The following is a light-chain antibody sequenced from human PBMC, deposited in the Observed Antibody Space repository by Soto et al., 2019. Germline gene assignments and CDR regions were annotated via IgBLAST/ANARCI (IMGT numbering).Light chain of an antibody. CDR3: QQYSVYWT. Sequence: DIQMTQSPSSLSASVGDRVTIICRASQSVSTRLAWYQQKPGKAPKVLIYDASSWAGGVPSRFTGSGSGTDFTLTINRLQPDDFATYYYQQYSVYWTFGQGTKVEIK. J-gene: IGKJ1*01. V-gene: IGKV1-5*02. CDR1: QSVSTR. CDR2: DAS.